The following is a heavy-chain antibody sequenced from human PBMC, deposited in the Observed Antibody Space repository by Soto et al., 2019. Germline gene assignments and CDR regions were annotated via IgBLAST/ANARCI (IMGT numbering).Heavy chain of an antibody. Sequence: EVQLVESGGGLVHPGGSLKLSCAASGFPFNGSAMHWVRQASGKGLEWVGRIRSKPNNYATAYAASLKGRFTISRDDSKNTAYLQMNSLKTEDTAVYYCAGDFYYNMGVWGQGTTVTVSS. V-gene: IGHV3-73*02. CDR1: GFPFNGSA. CDR2: IRSKPNNYAT. J-gene: IGHJ6*02. CDR3: AGDFYYNMGV.